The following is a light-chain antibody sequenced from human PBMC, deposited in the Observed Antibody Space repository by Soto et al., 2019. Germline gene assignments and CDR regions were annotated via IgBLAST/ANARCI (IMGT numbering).Light chain of an antibody. CDR1: QSVSSSY. J-gene: IGKJ1*01. CDR2: GAS. Sequence: EIVLTQSPGTLSLSPGERATLSCRASQSVSSSYLAWYQQKPGQAPRLLIYGASSRATGIPDRFSGSGSGTVFPLNISRQEPEDCAVYYCQQYSSSPVTFGQGTKVEIK. CDR3: QQYSSSPVT. V-gene: IGKV3-20*01.